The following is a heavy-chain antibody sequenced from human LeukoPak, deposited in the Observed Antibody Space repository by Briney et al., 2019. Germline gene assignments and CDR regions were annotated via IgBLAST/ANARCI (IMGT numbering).Heavy chain of an antibody. CDR3: ARDLGTAMVNTYYYGMDV. CDR2: ISSSGSTI. V-gene: IGHV3-11*01. J-gene: IGHJ6*02. D-gene: IGHD5-18*01. CDR1: GFTFSDYY. Sequence: PGGSLRLSCAASGFTFSDYYMSWIRQAPGKGLEWVSYISSSGSTIYYADSVKGRFTISRDNAKNLLYLQMNSLRAEDTAVYYCARDLGTAMVNTYYYGMDVWGQGTTVTVSS.